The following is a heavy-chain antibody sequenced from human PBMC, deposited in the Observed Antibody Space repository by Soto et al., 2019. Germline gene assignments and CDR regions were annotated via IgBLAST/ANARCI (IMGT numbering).Heavy chain of an antibody. CDR1: GFNFDNYP. Sequence: GGSLRLSCAASGFNFDNYPMGWVRQAPGKGLEWVSYISSRSRAIYYADSVKGRFTISRDNARNSLYLQMNSLRDEDTAVYYCARDSGRGYGMDVWGQGTTVTVSS. CDR2: ISSRSRAI. CDR3: ARDSGRGYGMDV. V-gene: IGHV3-48*02. J-gene: IGHJ6*02. D-gene: IGHD1-1*01.